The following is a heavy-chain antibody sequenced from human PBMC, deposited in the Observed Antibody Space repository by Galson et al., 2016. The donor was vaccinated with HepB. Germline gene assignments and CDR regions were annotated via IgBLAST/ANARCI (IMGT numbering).Heavy chain of an antibody. D-gene: IGHD7-27*01. V-gene: IGHV6-1*01. CDR2: TFYRSNWQN. CDR1: WDSVSSNSAG. J-gene: IGHJ4*02. CDR3: ERSDLLGRGFGW. Sequence: CAISWDSVSSNSAGWNWIRQSPPRGREWLGRTFYRSNWQNDYAESVKSRITITPDTSKNQFSLQLNSVTPDDTAVYYCERSDLLGRGFGWWGQGTLVTVSS.